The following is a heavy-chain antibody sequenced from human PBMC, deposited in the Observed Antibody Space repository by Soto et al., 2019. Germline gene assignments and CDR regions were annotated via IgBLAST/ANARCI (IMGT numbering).Heavy chain of an antibody. CDR3: TRPPVGYCSATTCYDYFDY. Sequence: EVQLVESGGGLVKPGGSLRLSCAASGFTFSNAWMSWVRQAPGKGLEWVGRIKSESGGGTADYAAPVKGRFTISRDDSNNTLYLQMNSLKTEDTAVYFCTRPPVGYCSATTCYDYFDYWGQGTLVTVSS. CDR2: IKSESGGGTA. J-gene: IGHJ4*02. V-gene: IGHV3-15*01. CDR1: GFTFSNAW. D-gene: IGHD2-2*01.